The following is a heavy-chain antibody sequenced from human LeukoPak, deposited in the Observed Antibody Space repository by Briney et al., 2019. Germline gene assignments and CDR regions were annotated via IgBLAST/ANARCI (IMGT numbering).Heavy chain of an antibody. CDR2: IYYSGST. V-gene: IGHV4-39*01. CDR3: ARQGVSGTSHIAVAGPFDY. D-gene: IGHD6-19*01. CDR1: GGSISSSSYY. Sequence: SETLSLTCTVSGGSISSSSYYWGWIRQPPGKGLEWIGSIYYSGSTYYNPSLKSRVTISVDTSKNQFSLKLSSVTAADTAVYYCARQGVSGTSHIAVAGPFDYWGQGTLVTVSS. J-gene: IGHJ4*02.